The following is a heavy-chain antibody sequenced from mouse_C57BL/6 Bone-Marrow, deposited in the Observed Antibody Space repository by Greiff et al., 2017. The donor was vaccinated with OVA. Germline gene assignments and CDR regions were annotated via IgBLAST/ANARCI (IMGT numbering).Heavy chain of an antibody. CDR3: ARGDTTVVGAMDY. Sequence: EVQLQQSEGGLVQPGSSMKLSCTASGFTFSDYYMAWVRQVPEKGLEWVANINYDGSSTYYLDSLQSRFIISRDNAKNILYLQMSSLKSEDTATYYCARGDTTVVGAMDYWGQGTSVTVSS. V-gene: IGHV5-16*01. J-gene: IGHJ4*01. CDR1: GFTFSDYY. D-gene: IGHD1-1*01. CDR2: INYDGSST.